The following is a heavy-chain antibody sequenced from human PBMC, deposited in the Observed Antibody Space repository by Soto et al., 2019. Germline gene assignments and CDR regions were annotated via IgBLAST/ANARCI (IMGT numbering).Heavy chain of an antibody. CDR2: IKQDGSKK. V-gene: IGHV3-7*01. D-gene: IGHD4-17*01. J-gene: IGHJ6*02. Sequence: GESLKISCVASGLTFSSYWMSWVRQAPGKGLEWVANIKQDGSKKYYVDSVKGRFTISRDNAKNSLYLQMNSLRAEDTAVYYCARPVYGDYVDYYYYGMDVWGQGTTVTVSS. CDR1: GLTFSSYW. CDR3: ARPVYGDYVDYYYYGMDV.